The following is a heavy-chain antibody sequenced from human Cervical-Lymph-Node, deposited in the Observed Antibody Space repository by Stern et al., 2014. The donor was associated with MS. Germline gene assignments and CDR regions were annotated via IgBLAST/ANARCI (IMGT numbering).Heavy chain of an antibody. J-gene: IGHJ4*02. Sequence: QVKLVQSGAEVKKPGSSVKVSCKASGGTFRRYAINWVRQAPGPGPEWMGGIIPIFCSAHYSQKFQGRVTITADESTITTYMELSSLRSEDTAVYYFARDSRHYDASYYFDSWVQGTLVTVSS. V-gene: IGHV1-69*01. D-gene: IGHD3-16*01. CDR1: GGTFRRYA. CDR3: ARDSRHYDASYYFDS. CDR2: IIPIFCSA.